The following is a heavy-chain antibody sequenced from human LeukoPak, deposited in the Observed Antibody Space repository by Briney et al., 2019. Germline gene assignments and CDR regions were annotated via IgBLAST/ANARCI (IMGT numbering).Heavy chain of an antibody. D-gene: IGHD6-13*01. V-gene: IGHV4-4*07. J-gene: IGHJ5*02. CDR3: ASIAAAGTNNWFDP. CDR2: IYTSGST. Sequence: PSETLSLTCTVSGGSISSYYWNWIRQPAGKGLEWIGRIYTSGSTNYNPSLKSRVTMSVDTSKNQFSLKLSSVTAADTAVYYCASIAAAGTNNWFDPWGQGTLVTVSS. CDR1: GGSISSYY.